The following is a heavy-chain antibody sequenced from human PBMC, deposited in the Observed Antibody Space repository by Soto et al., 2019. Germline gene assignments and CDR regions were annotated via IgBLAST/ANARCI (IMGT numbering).Heavy chain of an antibody. CDR3: ARDYLEDF. CDR1: GFTFSNYG. CDR2: ITANNNNT. D-gene: IGHD3-3*01. V-gene: IGHV3-23*01. J-gene: IGHJ4*02. Sequence: PGGSLRLSCEASGFTFSNYGMTWVRQAPGKGLDWVSLITANNNNTYYADSVKGRFTISRDNSKNTLYLQMNSLGAEDTAVYFCARDYLEDFWGQGTLVTVSS.